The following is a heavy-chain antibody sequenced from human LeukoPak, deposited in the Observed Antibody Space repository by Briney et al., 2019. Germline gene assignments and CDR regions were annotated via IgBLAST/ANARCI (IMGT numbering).Heavy chain of an antibody. J-gene: IGHJ4*02. Sequence: GESLKISCKGSGYSFTSYWIGWVRPMPGKGLEWMGIIYPGDSDTRYSPSFQGQVTISADKSISTAYLQWSSLKASDTAMYYCAGHRTYYYDSSGYPIDYWGQGTLVTVSS. D-gene: IGHD3-22*01. CDR3: AGHRTYYYDSSGYPIDY. CDR2: IYPGDSDT. V-gene: IGHV5-51*01. CDR1: GYSFTSYW.